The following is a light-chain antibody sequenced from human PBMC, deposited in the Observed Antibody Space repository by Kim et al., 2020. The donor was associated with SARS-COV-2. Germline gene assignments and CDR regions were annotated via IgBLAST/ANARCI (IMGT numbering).Light chain of an antibody. CDR3: STWDDGLNAVV. CDR1: SSNIGHNS. V-gene: IGLV1-44*01. CDR2: STD. Sequence: GQRFTISGSGSSSNIGHNSVNWYQQLPGTAPKLLIFSTDQRPSGVPDRFSASKSGTAASLAINGLQSDDDADYFCSTWDDGLNAVVFGGGTRLTVL. J-gene: IGLJ2*01.